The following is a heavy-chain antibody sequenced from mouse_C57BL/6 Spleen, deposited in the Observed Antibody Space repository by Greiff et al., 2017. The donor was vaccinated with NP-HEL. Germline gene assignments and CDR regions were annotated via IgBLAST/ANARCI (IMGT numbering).Heavy chain of an antibody. CDR1: GFTFSSYG. V-gene: IGHV5-6*01. D-gene: IGHD1-1*01. Sequence: VQLKESGGDLVKPGGSLKLSCAASGFTFSSYGMSWVRQTPDKRLEWVATISSGGSYTYYPDSVKGRFTISRDNAKNTLYLQMSSLKSEDTAMYYCARQDYGSRGAYWGQGTLVTVSA. CDR3: ARQDYGSRGAY. J-gene: IGHJ3*01. CDR2: ISSGGSYT.